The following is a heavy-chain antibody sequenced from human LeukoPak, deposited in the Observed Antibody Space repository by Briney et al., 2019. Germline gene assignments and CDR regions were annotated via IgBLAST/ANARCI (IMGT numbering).Heavy chain of an antibody. CDR1: GGSFSGYY. D-gene: IGHD6-6*01. Sequence: SETLSLTCAVYGGSFSGYYWSWIRQPPGKGLEWIGEINHSGSTNYNPSLKSRVTISVDTSKNQFSLKLSSVTAADMAVYYCARGQLPRVGYWGQGTLVTVPS. CDR3: ARGQLPRVGY. J-gene: IGHJ4*02. CDR2: INHSGST. V-gene: IGHV4-34*01.